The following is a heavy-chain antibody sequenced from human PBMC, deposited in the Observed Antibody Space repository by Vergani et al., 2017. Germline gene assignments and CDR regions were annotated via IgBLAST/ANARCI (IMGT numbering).Heavy chain of an antibody. Sequence: QVQLVQSGAEVKKPGSSVKVSCKASGGTFRSYAISWVRQATGQGLEWMGGIIPIFGTANYAQKFQGRVTITADESTSTAYMELISRRSEYTAVYYCASNHVNLRFFGNWFDPWGQGTLVTVA. CDR3: ASNHVNLRFFGNWFDP. D-gene: IGHD3-3*01. CDR2: IIPIFGTA. J-gene: IGHJ5*02. CDR1: GGTFRSYA. V-gene: IGHV1-69*01.